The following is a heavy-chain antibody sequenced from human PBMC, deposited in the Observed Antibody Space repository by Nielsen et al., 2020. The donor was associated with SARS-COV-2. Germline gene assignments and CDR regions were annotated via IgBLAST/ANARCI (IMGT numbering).Heavy chain of an antibody. CDR1: GYTFTSYD. Sequence: ASVKVSCKASGYTFTSYDNNWVRQATGQGLEWMGWMNPNSGNTGYAQKFQGRVTMTRNTSISTAYMDLSSLRSEDTAVYYCARGGPRGYSYGYQVGYWGQGTLVTVSS. V-gene: IGHV1-8*01. D-gene: IGHD5-18*01. J-gene: IGHJ4*02. CDR2: MNPNSGNT. CDR3: ARGGPRGYSYGYQVGY.